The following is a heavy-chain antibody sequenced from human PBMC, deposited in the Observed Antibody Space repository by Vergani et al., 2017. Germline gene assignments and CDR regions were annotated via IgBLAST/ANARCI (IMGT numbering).Heavy chain of an antibody. CDR2: IYYSGST. CDR1: GGSISSSSYY. D-gene: IGHD5/OR15-5a*01. Sequence: QLQLQESGPGLVKPSETLSLTCTVSGGSISSSSYYWGWIRQPPGKGLEWIGSIYYSGSTYYNPSLKSRVTISVDTSKNQFSLKLSSVTAADTAVNYCARHAVYYYFDYWGQGTLVTVSS. J-gene: IGHJ4*02. CDR3: ARHAVYYYFDY. V-gene: IGHV4-39*01.